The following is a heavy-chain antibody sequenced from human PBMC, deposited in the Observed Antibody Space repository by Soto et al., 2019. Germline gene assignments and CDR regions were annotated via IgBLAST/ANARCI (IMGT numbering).Heavy chain of an antibody. CDR1: GYTFTSYA. CDR3: ATGPRREY. J-gene: IGHJ4*02. CDR2: INGGDGNT. V-gene: IGHV1-3*01. Sequence: QVQLVQSGAEVKKPGASVKVSCKASGYTFTSYAMHWVRQAPGQSLEWMGWINGGDGNTKYSQKFQDRITITRDTSASTAYRELSSLKSEDTAAYYCATGPRREYWGQGSLVTVSS.